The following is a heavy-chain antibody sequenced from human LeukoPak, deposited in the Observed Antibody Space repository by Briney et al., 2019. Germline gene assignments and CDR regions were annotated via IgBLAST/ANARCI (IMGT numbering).Heavy chain of an antibody. Sequence: SETLSLTCTVSGGSISSGGYYWSWIRQHPGKGLEWIGYIYYSGSTYYNPSLKSRVTIPVDTSKNQFSLKLSSVTAADTAVYYCARSHYDILTASFDYWGQGTLVTVSS. CDR2: IYYSGST. CDR3: ARSHYDILTASFDY. V-gene: IGHV4-31*03. CDR1: GGSISSGGYY. J-gene: IGHJ4*02. D-gene: IGHD3-9*01.